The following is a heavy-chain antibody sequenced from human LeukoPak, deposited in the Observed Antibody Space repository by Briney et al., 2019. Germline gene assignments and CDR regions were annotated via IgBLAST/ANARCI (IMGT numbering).Heavy chain of an antibody. CDR3: ASKPLDGYNYHYFDY. D-gene: IGHD5-24*01. J-gene: IGHJ4*02. CDR1: GFTVSSNY. Sequence: GGSLRLSCAASGFTVSSNYMSWVRQAPGKGLEWVSVIYSGGSTYYADSVKGRFTISRDNSKNTLYLQMNSLRAEDTAVYYCASKPLDGYNYHYFDYWGQGTLVTVSS. CDR2: IYSGGST. V-gene: IGHV3-53*01.